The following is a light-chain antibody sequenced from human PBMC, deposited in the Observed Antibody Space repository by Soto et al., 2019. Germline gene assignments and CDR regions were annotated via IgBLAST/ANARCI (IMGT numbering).Light chain of an antibody. V-gene: IGKV1-5*03. J-gene: IGKJ5*01. Sequence: DIQMTQSPSTLSASVGDRVTITCRASQSISTWLAWYQQKSGKAPKLLIYEASSLGSGVPSRFRGSGSGTDFTLTINSLQTEDFATYYCQQANSFPPRAFGQGTRREIK. CDR2: EAS. CDR1: QSISTW. CDR3: QQANSFPPRA.